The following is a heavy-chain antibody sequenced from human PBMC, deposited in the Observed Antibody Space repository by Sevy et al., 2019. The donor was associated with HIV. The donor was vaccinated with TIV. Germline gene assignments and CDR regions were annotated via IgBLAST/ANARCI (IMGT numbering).Heavy chain of an antibody. CDR3: ATLEYFYETSGYSSGDN. V-gene: IGHV1-24*01. D-gene: IGHD3-22*01. Sequence: ASVKVSCKVSGYTLSDLSMYWVRHAPGKGLEWMGGFDPEDGETIYAQKFQGRVTMTEDTSTDTAYMELSSLRSEEKAVYYCATLEYFYETSGYSSGDNWGQGTLVTVSS. CDR1: GYTLSDLS. CDR2: FDPEDGET. J-gene: IGHJ4*02.